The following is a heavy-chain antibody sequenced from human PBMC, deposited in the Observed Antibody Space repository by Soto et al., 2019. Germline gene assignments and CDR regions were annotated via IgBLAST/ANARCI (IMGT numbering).Heavy chain of an antibody. D-gene: IGHD3-10*01. J-gene: IGHJ4*02. V-gene: IGHV1-18*01. CDR3: ARDFRAGIYYGSGSSIDY. Sequence: QVQLVQSGAEVMEPGASVKVSCKASGYTFISYGINWVRQAPGQGLEWMGWISAYNGNTNYAQKLQGRVTMTTDTSTSTAYMELRSLRSDDTAVYYCARDFRAGIYYGSGSSIDYWGQGTLVTVSS. CDR2: ISAYNGNT. CDR1: GYTFISYG.